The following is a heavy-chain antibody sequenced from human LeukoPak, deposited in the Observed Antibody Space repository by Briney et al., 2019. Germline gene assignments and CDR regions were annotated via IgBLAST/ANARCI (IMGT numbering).Heavy chain of an antibody. J-gene: IGHJ4*02. CDR1: GFTFSSYA. V-gene: IGHV3-23*01. Sequence: PGGSLRLSCAASGFTFSSYAMSWVRQAPGKGLEWVSAISGSGGSTHYADSVKGRFTISRDNSKNTLYLQMNSLRAEDTAVYYCAKAAPYYDSSGYYGNYFDYWGQGTLVTVSS. CDR3: AKAAPYYDSSGYYGNYFDY. CDR2: ISGSGGST. D-gene: IGHD3-22*01.